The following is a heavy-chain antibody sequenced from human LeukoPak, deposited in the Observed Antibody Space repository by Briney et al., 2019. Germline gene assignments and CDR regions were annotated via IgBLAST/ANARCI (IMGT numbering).Heavy chain of an antibody. CDR2: IGRSGTTI. V-gene: IGHV3-11*04. CDR3: AKDQGDSSSWYFDY. CDR1: GFTFSDYY. Sequence: GGSLRLSCAASGFTFSDYYMSWIRQVPGKGLEWVSYIGRSGTTIHYADSVKGRFTISWDNAKKSLYLQMNSLRAEDTAVYYCAKDQGDSSSWYFDYWGQGTLVTVSS. J-gene: IGHJ4*02. D-gene: IGHD6-13*01.